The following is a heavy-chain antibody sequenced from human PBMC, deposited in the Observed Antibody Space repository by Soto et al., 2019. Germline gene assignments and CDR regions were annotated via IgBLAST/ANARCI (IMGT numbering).Heavy chain of an antibody. CDR3: ARDSITIFGGGMDV. D-gene: IGHD3-3*01. CDR1: DFTFSTYS. Sequence: GGSLRLSCVASDFTFSTYSMNWVRQAPGKGLEWVAYISATSNHIYYADSLKGRFTISGDNAKSSLYLHMNSLRAEDTAVYFCARDSITIFGGGMDVWGQGTTVTVSS. V-gene: IGHV3-21*01. CDR2: ISATSNHI. J-gene: IGHJ6*02.